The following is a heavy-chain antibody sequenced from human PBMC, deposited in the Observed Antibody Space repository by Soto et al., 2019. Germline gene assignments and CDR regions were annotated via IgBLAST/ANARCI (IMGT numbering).Heavy chain of an antibody. J-gene: IGHJ5*02. D-gene: IGHD6-13*01. Sequence: PSETLSLSCTVSGGSISSYNWSWIRQPRGKGLDWIGNIYYSGSTNYNQSLKSRVTISIDTSKNKVSLKLSSVTAADTAVYYCGRRYSSSPILLFDPWGQGTLVTVSS. V-gene: IGHV4-59*12. CDR3: GRRYSSSPILLFDP. CDR1: GGSISSYN. CDR2: IYYSGST.